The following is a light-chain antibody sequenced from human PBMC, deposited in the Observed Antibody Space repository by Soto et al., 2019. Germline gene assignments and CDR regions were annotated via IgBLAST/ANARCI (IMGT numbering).Light chain of an antibody. J-gene: IGKJ1*01. CDR3: QQYGRSPWT. CDR2: DAS. V-gene: IGKV3-20*01. CDR1: QSVSSSS. Sequence: PGERAPLSCRASQSVSSSSLAWYQQKPGQAPRLLIYDASSRATGIPDRFSGSGSGTDFTLTISRLEPEDFAVYHCQQYGRSPWTFGQGTKVDIK.